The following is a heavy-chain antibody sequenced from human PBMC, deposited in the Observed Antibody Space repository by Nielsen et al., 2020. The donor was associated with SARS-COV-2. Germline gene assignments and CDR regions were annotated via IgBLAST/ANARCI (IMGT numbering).Heavy chain of an antibody. CDR3: ARDSPTVSTFDYYYYYGMDV. Sequence: GALRLSCVGSGFTFSGYWMHWVRQAPGKGLEWVAVIWYDGSNKYYADSVKGRFTISRDNSKNTLFLQMNSLRDEDTAVYYCARDSPTVSTFDYYYYYGMDVWGQGTMVTVSS. J-gene: IGHJ6*02. D-gene: IGHD4-17*01. V-gene: IGHV3-33*08. CDR1: GFTFSGYW. CDR2: IWYDGSNK.